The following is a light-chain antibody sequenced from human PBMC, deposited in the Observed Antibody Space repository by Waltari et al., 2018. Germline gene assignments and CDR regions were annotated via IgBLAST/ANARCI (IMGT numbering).Light chain of an antibody. V-gene: IGLV2-8*01. Sequence: QSVLTQPHSASGSLGQSVTTSCTGARSNVGLYKFVSWYQQHPGKAPKLIIYEVNKRPSGVPDRFSGSKSGNTASLTVSGLLAEDEADYYCTSYAGKNILVFGGGTNLTVL. CDR1: RSNVGLYKF. CDR3: TSYAGKNILV. CDR2: EVN. J-gene: IGLJ3*02.